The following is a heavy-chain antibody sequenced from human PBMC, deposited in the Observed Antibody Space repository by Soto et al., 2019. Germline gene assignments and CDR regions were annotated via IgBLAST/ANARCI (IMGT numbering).Heavy chain of an antibody. J-gene: IGHJ4*02. Sequence: SETLSLTCTVSGGSISSSSYYWGWIRQPPGKGREWSGGIYYSGSTYYNPSLKGRFTISVDTSKNQFSLKLSSVTAADTAVYYCARHELGAAAGRVFDYWGQGTLVTVSS. CDR2: IYYSGST. D-gene: IGHD6-13*01. CDR3: ARHELGAAAGRVFDY. V-gene: IGHV4-39*01. CDR1: GGSISSSSYY.